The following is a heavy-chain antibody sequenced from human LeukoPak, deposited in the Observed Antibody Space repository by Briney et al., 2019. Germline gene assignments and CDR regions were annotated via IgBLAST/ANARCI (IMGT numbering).Heavy chain of an antibody. J-gene: IGHJ4*02. D-gene: IGHD5-24*01. V-gene: IGHV3-30-3*01. CDR2: ISYDGSNK. CDR1: GFTFSSYA. CDR3: ARESDGYNYQPFDY. Sequence: PGRSLRLSCAASGFTFSSYAIHWVRQAPGKGLEWVAVISYDGSNKYYADSVKGRFTISRDNSKNTLYLQMNSLRAEDTAVYYCARESDGYNYQPFDYWGQGTLVTVSS.